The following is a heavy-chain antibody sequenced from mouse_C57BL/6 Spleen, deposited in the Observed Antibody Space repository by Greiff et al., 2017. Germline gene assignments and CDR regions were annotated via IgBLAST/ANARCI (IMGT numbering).Heavy chain of an antibody. CDR3: ARSGYGSGAY. V-gene: IGHV1-69*01. CDR1: GYTFTSYW. J-gene: IGHJ3*01. Sequence: QVQLQQSGAELVMPGASVKLSCKASGYTFTSYWMHWVKQRPGQGLEWIGEIDPSDSYTNYNQTFKGKSTLTVDKSSSTAYMQLSSLTSEDSAVYYCARSGYGSGAYWGQGTLVTVAA. D-gene: IGHD1-1*01. CDR2: IDPSDSYT.